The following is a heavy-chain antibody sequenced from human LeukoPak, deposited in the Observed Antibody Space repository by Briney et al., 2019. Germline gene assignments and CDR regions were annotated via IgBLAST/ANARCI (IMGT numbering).Heavy chain of an antibody. Sequence: TSETLSLTCAVSGGSISSSNRWSWVRQPPGKGLEWIGEIYHSGSTNYNPSLKSRVTISVDKSKNQFSLKLSSVTAADTAVYYCARVDYTRYPVGHLKYYFDYWGQGTLVTVSS. CDR1: GGSISSSNR. CDR3: ARVDYTRYPVGHLKYYFDY. J-gene: IGHJ4*02. CDR2: IYHSGST. V-gene: IGHV4-4*02. D-gene: IGHD3-3*01.